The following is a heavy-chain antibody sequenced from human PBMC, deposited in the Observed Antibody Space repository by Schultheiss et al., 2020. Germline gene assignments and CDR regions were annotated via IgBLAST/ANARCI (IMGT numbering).Heavy chain of an antibody. J-gene: IGHJ4*02. CDR2: IYSGGST. D-gene: IGHD6-6*01. Sequence: GESLKISCAASGFTFSDYYMSWVRQAPGKGLEWVSVIYSGGSTYYADSVKGRFTISRDNSKNTLYLQMNSVRAEDTAVYFCARLSGTSSPYWGQGTVVTVSS. V-gene: IGHV3-53*01. CDR1: GFTFSDYY. CDR3: ARLSGTSSPY.